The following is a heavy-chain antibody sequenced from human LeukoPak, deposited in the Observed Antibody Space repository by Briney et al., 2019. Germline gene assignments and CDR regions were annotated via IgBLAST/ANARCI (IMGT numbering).Heavy chain of an antibody. J-gene: IGHJ5*02. CDR3: ARDRGSGSYSVDWFDP. Sequence: ASVTVSYTASGYTFTSYYMHWVRQAPGQGLEWMGIINPSGGSTSYAQKFQGRVTMTSDTSTSTVYMELSSLRSEDTAVYYCARDRGSGSYSVDWFDPWGQGTLVTVSS. CDR1: GYTFTSYY. D-gene: IGHD3-10*01. V-gene: IGHV1-46*01. CDR2: INPSGGST.